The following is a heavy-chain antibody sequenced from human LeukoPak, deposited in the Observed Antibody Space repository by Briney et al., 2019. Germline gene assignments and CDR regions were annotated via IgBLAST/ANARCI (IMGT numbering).Heavy chain of an antibody. CDR1: GFTFSSYS. CDR3: ARVGGSGYSIGWYGTTSRWD. V-gene: IGHV3-21*01. CDR2: ISSSSSYI. J-gene: IGHJ4*02. Sequence: GGSLRLSCAASGFTFSSYSMNWVRQAPGKGLEWVSSISSSSSYIYYADPVKGRFNITRDNAKKSLYLQMNSLRAEDRAVYYCARVGGSGYSIGWYGTTSRWDWGQGTLVTVSS. D-gene: IGHD6-19*01.